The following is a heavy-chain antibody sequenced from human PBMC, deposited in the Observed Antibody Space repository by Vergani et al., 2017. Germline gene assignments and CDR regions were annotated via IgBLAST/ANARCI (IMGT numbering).Heavy chain of an antibody. J-gene: IGHJ6*02. V-gene: IGHV1-2*02. D-gene: IGHD2-2*01. CDR3: ARSWRFVVVPAAMYGMDV. CDR1: GYTFTGYY. CDR2: INPNSGGT. Sequence: QVQLVQSGAEVKKPGASVKVSCKASGYTFTGYYMHWVRQAPGQGLEWMGWINPNSGGTNYAQKFQGRVTMTRDTSISTAYMELSRLGSDDTAVYYCARSWRFVVVPAAMYGMDVWGQGTTVTVSS.